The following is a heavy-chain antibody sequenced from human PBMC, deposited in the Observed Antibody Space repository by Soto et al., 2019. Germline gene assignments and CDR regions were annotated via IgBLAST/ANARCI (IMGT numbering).Heavy chain of an antibody. V-gene: IGHV4-4*07. CDR3: ARDWDPSLTDTKLQNWFDP. CDR1: GGSISSYY. CDR2: IYTSGST. D-gene: IGHD5-18*01. J-gene: IGHJ5*02. Sequence: SETLSLTCTVSGGSISSYYWSWIRQPAGKGLEWIGRIYTSGSTNYNPSLKSRVTMSVDTSKNQFSLKLSSVTAADTAVYYCARDWDPSLTDTKLQNWFDPWGQGTLVTVYS.